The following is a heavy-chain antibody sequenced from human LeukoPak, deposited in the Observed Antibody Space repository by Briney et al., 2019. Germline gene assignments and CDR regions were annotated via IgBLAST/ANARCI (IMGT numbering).Heavy chain of an antibody. CDR3: ARPSIAVAGTWAGYFDY. V-gene: IGHV4-39*01. Sequence: SQTLSLTCTVAAPSTGSSSSDWGWTRHPPGKGREWLGRILYRGSTYYNPSLKCPVTISVDTSKNQFSLTLISVTAADTAVYYCARPSIAVAGTWAGYFDYWGQGTLVTVSS. CDR2: ILYRGST. CDR1: APSTGSSSSD. J-gene: IGHJ4*02. D-gene: IGHD6-19*01.